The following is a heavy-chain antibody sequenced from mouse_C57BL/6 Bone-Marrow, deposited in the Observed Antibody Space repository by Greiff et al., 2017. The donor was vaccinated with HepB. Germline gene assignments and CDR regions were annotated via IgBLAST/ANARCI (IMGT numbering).Heavy chain of an antibody. J-gene: IGHJ4*01. Sequence: VQLQESGPGLVAPSQRLSITCTVSGFSLTSYAISWVRQPPGKGLEWLGVIWTGGGTNYNSALKSRLSISKDNSKSQVFLKMNSLQTDDTARYYCASTYYGSYYYAMDYWGQGTSVTVSS. D-gene: IGHD1-1*01. CDR2: IWTGGGT. CDR3: ASTYYGSYYYAMDY. V-gene: IGHV2-9-1*01. CDR1: GFSLTSYA.